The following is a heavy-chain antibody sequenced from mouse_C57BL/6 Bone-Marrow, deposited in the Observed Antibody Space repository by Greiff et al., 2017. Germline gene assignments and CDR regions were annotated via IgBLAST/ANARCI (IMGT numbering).Heavy chain of an antibody. J-gene: IGHJ4*01. CDR3: ARIFITTVVATDYAMDY. D-gene: IGHD1-1*01. CDR1: GFTFSDYG. V-gene: IGHV5-17*01. CDR2: ISSGSSTI. Sequence: EVKVVESGGGLVKPGGSLKLSCAASGFTFSDYGMHWVRQAPEKGLEWVAYISSGSSTIYYADTVKGRFTISRDNAKNTLFLQMTSLRSEDTAMYYCARIFITTVVATDYAMDYWGQGTSVTVSS.